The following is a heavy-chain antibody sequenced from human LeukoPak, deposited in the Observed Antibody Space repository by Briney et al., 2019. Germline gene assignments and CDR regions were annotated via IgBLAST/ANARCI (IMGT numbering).Heavy chain of an antibody. CDR1: GFTFSSYG. CDR2: ISGSGGST. J-gene: IGHJ6*03. CDR3: ARDSTTKRYYYYYMDV. D-gene: IGHD2-2*01. Sequence: PGGSLRLSCAVSGFTFSSYGMSWVRQAPGKGLEWVSAISGSGGSTYYADSVKGRFTISRDNSKNTLYLQMNSLRAEDTAVYYCARDSTTKRYYYYYMDVWGKGTTVTISS. V-gene: IGHV3-23*01.